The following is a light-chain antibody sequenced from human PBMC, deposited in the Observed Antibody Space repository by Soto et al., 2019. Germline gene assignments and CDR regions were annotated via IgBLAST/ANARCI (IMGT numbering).Light chain of an antibody. CDR2: EVS. J-gene: IGLJ2*01. CDR1: SGDVGGYNY. V-gene: IGLV2-14*01. Sequence: QSVLTQPASVSGSPGQSITISCTGTSGDVGGYNYVSWYQQHPGKAPKLIIYEVSSRPSGVSNRFSGSKSGNTASLTISGLQAEDEADYYCSSYTSSSTLVVFGGGTKLTVL. CDR3: SSYTSSSTLVV.